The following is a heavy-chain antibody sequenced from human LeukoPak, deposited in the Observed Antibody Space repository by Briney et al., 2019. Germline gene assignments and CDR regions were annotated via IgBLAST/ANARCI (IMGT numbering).Heavy chain of an antibody. CDR3: ASFRVAFDI. CDR2: IYTSGST. D-gene: IGHD5-24*01. CDR1: GGSISSGSYY. V-gene: IGHV4-61*02. J-gene: IGHJ3*02. Sequence: SQTLSLTCTASGGSISSGSYYWSWIRQPAGKGLEWIGRIYTSGSTNYNPSLKSRVTISVDTSKNQFSLKLSSVTAADTAVYYCASFRVAFDIWGQGTMVTVSS.